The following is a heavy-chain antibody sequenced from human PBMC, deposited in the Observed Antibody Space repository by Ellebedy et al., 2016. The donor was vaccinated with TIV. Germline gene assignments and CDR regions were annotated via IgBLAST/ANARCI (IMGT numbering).Heavy chain of an antibody. CDR1: GFTFSNYG. CDR3: ARAPQGSSWYVLDY. D-gene: IGHD6-13*01. CDR2: IWFDASNQ. J-gene: IGHJ4*02. Sequence: GESLKISCVGSGFTFSNYGMHWVRQAPGTGLEWLAVIWFDASNQYYTDSVKGRFTVSRDNSKNTLYLQMNSLRAEDTAIYYCARAPQGSSWYVLDYWGQGTRVTVSS. V-gene: IGHV3-33*01.